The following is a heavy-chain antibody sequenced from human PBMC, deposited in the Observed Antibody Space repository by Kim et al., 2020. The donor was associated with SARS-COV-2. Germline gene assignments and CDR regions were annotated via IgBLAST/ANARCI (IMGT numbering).Heavy chain of an antibody. Sequence: GGSLRLSCAASGFTFSSYSMNWVRQAPGKGLEWVSSISSSSSYIYYADSVKGRFTISRDNAKNSLYLQMNSLRAEDTAVYYCARDAPDCSGGSCYVRPPFDYWGQGTLVTVSS. CDR3: ARDAPDCSGGSCYVRPPFDY. D-gene: IGHD2-15*01. CDR1: GFTFSSYS. V-gene: IGHV3-21*01. CDR2: ISSSSSYI. J-gene: IGHJ4*02.